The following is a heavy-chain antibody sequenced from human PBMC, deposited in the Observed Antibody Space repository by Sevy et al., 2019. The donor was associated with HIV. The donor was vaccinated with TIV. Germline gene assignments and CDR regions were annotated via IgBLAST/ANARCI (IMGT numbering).Heavy chain of an antibody. Sequence: GGSLRLSCAASGFTFSSYWMTWVRQAPGKGLEWVSNIKQDMSEKYYADSVKGRFTISRDNARNSLYLQMESLRAEDTTVYYCARAQQVTMLVVIGGLYFDFWGQGTLVTVSS. CDR2: IKQDMSEK. V-gene: IGHV3-7*01. CDR1: GFTFSSYW. J-gene: IGHJ4*02. CDR3: ARAQQVTMLVVIGGLYFDF. D-gene: IGHD3-22*01.